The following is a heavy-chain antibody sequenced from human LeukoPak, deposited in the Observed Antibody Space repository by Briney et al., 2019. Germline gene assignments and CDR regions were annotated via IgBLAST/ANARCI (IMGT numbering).Heavy chain of an antibody. CDR3: ARRIAVAGTSWFDP. CDR1: GGSISSHY. V-gene: IGHV4-59*11. J-gene: IGHJ5*02. CDR2: IYYSGST. D-gene: IGHD6-19*01. Sequence: PSETLSLTCTVSGGSISSHYWSWIRQPPGKGLEWTGYIYYSGSTNYNPSLKSRVTISVDTSKNQFSLKLSSVTAADTAVYYCARRIAVAGTSWFDPWGQGTLVTVSS.